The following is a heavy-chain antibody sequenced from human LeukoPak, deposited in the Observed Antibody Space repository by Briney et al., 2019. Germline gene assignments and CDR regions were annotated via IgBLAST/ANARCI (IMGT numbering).Heavy chain of an antibody. CDR2: IYYSGST. CDR3: AHDRGPGGFDP. Sequence: PSETLSLTCTVSGGSISSYYWSWIRQPPGKGLEWIGYIYYSGSTNYNPSLKSRVTISVDTSKNQFSLKLSSVTAADTAVYYCAHDRGPGGFDPWGQGTLVTVSS. J-gene: IGHJ5*02. V-gene: IGHV4-59*12. CDR1: GGSISSYY. D-gene: IGHD3-10*01.